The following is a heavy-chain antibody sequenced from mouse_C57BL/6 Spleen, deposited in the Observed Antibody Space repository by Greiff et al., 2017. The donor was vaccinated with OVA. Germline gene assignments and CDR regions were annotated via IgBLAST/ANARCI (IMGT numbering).Heavy chain of an antibody. CDR2: IYPGDGDT. Sequence: QVQLQQSGPELVKPGASVKISCKASGYAFSSSWMNWVKQRPGKGLEWIGRIYPGDGDTNYNGKFKGKATLTADKSSSTAYMQLSSLTSEDSAVYFCARSTVVDDWYFDVWGTGTTVTVSS. D-gene: IGHD1-1*01. CDR3: ARSTVVDDWYFDV. V-gene: IGHV1-82*01. J-gene: IGHJ1*03. CDR1: GYAFSSSW.